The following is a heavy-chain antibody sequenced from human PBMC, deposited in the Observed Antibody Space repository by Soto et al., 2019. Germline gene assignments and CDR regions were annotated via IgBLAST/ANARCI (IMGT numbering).Heavy chain of an antibody. Sequence: TGGSLRLCCVVSGFTFSDYAMHWVRQAPGKGLEWVSSISWNSNNIGYVDSVKGRFTISRDNAKNSLYLQLNSLRAEDTALYYCAKDTDYASGSPDYWGQGTLVTVSS. CDR2: ISWNSNNI. CDR3: AKDTDYASGSPDY. J-gene: IGHJ4*02. V-gene: IGHV3-9*01. CDR1: GFTFSDYA. D-gene: IGHD3-10*01.